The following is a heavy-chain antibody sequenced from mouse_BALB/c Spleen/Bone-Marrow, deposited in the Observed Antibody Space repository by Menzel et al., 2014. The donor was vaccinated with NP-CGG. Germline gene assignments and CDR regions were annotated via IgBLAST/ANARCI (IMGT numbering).Heavy chain of an antibody. CDR2: IDPANGNT. J-gene: IGHJ3*01. Sequence: VHLQQSGAELVKPGASVKLSCTASGFNIKDTYMHWVKQRPEQGLEWIGRIDPANGNTKYDPKFQGKATITADTSSNTAYLQLSSLTSEDTAVCYCARDDSWGFAYWGQGTLVTVSA. V-gene: IGHV14-3*02. CDR1: GFNIKDTY. D-gene: IGHD2-4*01. CDR3: ARDDSWGFAY.